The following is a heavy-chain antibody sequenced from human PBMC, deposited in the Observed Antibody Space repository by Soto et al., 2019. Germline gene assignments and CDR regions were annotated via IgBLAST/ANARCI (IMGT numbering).Heavy chain of an antibody. D-gene: IGHD6-13*01. V-gene: IGHV5-51*01. CDR2: IYPGDSDT. Sequence: GESLKISCKGSGYSFTSYWIGWVRQMPGKGLEWMGIIYPGDSDTRYSPSFQGQVTISADKSISTAYLKLSSVTAADTAVYYCARGQLRITDLDKIAAAGPNWFDPWGQGTLVTVSS. CDR3: ARGQLRITDLDKIAAAGPNWFDP. J-gene: IGHJ5*02. CDR1: GYSFTSYW.